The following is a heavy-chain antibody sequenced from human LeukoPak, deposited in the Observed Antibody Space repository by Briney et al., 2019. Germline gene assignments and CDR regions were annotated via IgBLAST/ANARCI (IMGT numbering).Heavy chain of an antibody. J-gene: IGHJ4*02. Sequence: SGGSLRLSCAASGFTFSSYSMNWVRQAPGKELEWVSCISSSSSYIYYADSVKGRFTISRHNAKNSLYLQMNSLRAEDTAVYYCARDVVVVVATDSKFDYWGQGTLVTVSS. CDR1: GFTFSSYS. CDR2: ISSSSSYI. D-gene: IGHD2-15*01. CDR3: ARDVVVVVATDSKFDY. V-gene: IGHV3-21*01.